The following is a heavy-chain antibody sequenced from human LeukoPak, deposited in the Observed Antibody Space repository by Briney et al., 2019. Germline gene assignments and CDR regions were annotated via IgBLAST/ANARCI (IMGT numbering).Heavy chain of an antibody. CDR3: ARGHFGEFDP. Sequence: PGGSLRLSCAASGFTFSSYSMNWVRQAPGKGLEWVSSISSSSSYIYYAGSVKGRFTISRDNAKNSLYLQMNSLRAEDTAVYYCARGHFGEFDPWGQGTLVTVSS. CDR2: ISSSSSYI. J-gene: IGHJ5*02. CDR1: GFTFSSYS. V-gene: IGHV3-21*01. D-gene: IGHD3-10*01.